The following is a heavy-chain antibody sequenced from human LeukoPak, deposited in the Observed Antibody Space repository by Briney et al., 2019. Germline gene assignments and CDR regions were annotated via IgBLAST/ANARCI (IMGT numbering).Heavy chain of an antibody. Sequence: PGGSLRLSCAASGFTFSSDAMRWVRQAPGKGLEWVSAISSSGGSTYYADSVRGRFIIPRDSSKNTLYLQMNSLRVEDTAVYYCAKGGAQVGGQGTLVTVSS. CDR2: ISSSGGST. V-gene: IGHV3-23*01. D-gene: IGHD1-26*01. CDR1: GFTFSSDA. J-gene: IGHJ4*02. CDR3: AKGGAQV.